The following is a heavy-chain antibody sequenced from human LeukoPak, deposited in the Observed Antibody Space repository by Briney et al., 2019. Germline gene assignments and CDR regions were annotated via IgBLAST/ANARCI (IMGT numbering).Heavy chain of an antibody. CDR3: AKDRDTVTTGYFDY. CDR2: IRYDGSNK. J-gene: IGHJ4*02. V-gene: IGHV3-30*02. Sequence: GGSLRLSCAASGFTFSSYGMHWVRQAPGKGLEWVAFIRYDGSNKYYADSVKGRFTISRDNSKNTLYLQMNSLRAEDTAVYYCAKDRDTVTTGYFDYWGQGTLVTVSS. D-gene: IGHD4-17*01. CDR1: GFTFSSYG.